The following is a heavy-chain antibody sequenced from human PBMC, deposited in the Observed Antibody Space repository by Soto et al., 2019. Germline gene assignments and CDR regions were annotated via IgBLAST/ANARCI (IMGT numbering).Heavy chain of an antibody. J-gene: IGHJ4*02. V-gene: IGHV3-7*03. CDR3: AREGGRYDSSGFHYSL. CDR2: MKQDGSEK. CDR1: GFTFSRHW. D-gene: IGHD3-22*01. Sequence: HPGGSLRLSCAASGFTFSRHWMSWVRQAPGKGLEWVANMKQDGSEKYYVDSVKGRFTISRDNAKNSLYLQMNSLRADDTAVYYCAREGGRYDSSGFHYSLWGQGTLVTVSS.